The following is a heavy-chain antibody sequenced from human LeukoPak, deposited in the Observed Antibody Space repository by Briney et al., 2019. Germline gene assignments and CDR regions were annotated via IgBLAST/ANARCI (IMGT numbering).Heavy chain of an antibody. Sequence: GGSLRLSCAASGFTFSTYSMSWVRQAPGKGLEWVSAIRSGGENTYYADSVRGRFTISRDNSRGTLSLQMNSLRAEATAVYFCAILSWDGRGSFYWGQGTLVTVSS. CDR3: AILSWDGRGSFY. J-gene: IGHJ4*02. V-gene: IGHV3-23*01. D-gene: IGHD2/OR15-2a*01. CDR2: IRSGGENT. CDR1: GFTFSTYS.